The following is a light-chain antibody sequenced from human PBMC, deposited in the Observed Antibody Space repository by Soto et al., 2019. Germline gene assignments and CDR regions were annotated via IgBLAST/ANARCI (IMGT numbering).Light chain of an antibody. CDR1: NSDVGIYDF. V-gene: IGLV2-14*01. J-gene: IGLJ2*01. CDR2: EVS. CDR3: SSYAGSNVL. Sequence: QSALTQPASVSGTPGQSITISCTGSNSDVGIYDFVSWYQHHPGRAPKLIVSEVSHRPSGVSNRFSGSKSGNTASLTISGLQSEDEADYYCSSYAGSNVLFGGGTKLTVL.